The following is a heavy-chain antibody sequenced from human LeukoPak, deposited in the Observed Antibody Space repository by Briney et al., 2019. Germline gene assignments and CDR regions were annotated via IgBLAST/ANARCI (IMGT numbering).Heavy chain of an antibody. D-gene: IGHD6-19*01. CDR2: ISGDGGDT. CDR3: GKSGSRDWDYFEY. Sequence: PAGSLRLSCAPPGFTFSRYAMNRLRQAPGKRLQWVSTISGDGGDTHYADSVRGRFTISRANSKNTLFLQMNSLRAEDTAVYYCGKSGSRDWDYFEYWGQGTLVTASS. J-gene: IGHJ4*02. CDR1: GFTFSRYA. V-gene: IGHV3-23*01.